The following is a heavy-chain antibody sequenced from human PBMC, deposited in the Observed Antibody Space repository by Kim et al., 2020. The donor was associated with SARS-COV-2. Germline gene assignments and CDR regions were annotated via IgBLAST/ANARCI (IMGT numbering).Heavy chain of an antibody. V-gene: IGHV4-39*01. CDR3: ARHVGRLFIEAAPYYFDY. CDR1: GGSISSSSYY. Sequence: SETLSLTCTVSGGSISSSSYYWGWIRQPPGKGLEWIGSIYYSGSTYYNPSLKSRVTISVDTSKNQFSLKLSSVTAADTAVYYCARHVGRLFIEAAPYYFDYWGQGTLVTVSS. CDR2: IYYSGST. D-gene: IGHD6-13*01. J-gene: IGHJ4*02.